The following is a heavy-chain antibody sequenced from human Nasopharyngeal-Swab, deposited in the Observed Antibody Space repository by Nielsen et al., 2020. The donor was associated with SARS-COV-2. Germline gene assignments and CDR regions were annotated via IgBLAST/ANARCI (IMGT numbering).Heavy chain of an antibody. CDR2: ISWNSGSI. CDR3: AKDIPDYGDYGTGFDY. CDR1: IFTFDDYA. Sequence: SLRLSCAVSIFTFDDYAMHWVRPAPEKGVEWVLGISWNSGSIGNADSVKGRFTISRDNAKNSLYLQMNSLRAEDTALYYCAKDIPDYGDYGTGFDYWGQGTLVTVSS. J-gene: IGHJ4*02. D-gene: IGHD4-17*01. V-gene: IGHV3-9*01.